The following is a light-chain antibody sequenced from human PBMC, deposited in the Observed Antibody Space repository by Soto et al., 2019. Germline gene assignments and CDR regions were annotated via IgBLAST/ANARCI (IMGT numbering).Light chain of an antibody. Sequence: IVMTQSPLSLPVTPLEPSSISFSSNQILLHTNGYNYLDWYMQKPGQSPQLLIYLGSNRASGVPDRFSGSGSGTHFTLKISRVEAADVGVYYCMQALQSLTFGQGTRLEIK. CDR2: LGS. CDR3: MQALQSLT. V-gene: IGKV2-28*01. J-gene: IGKJ5*01. CDR1: QILLHTNGYNY.